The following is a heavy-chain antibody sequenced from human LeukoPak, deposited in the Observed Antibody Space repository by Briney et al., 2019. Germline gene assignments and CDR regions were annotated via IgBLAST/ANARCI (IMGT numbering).Heavy chain of an antibody. CDR2: ISSSSSTI. Sequence: PGGSLRLSCAASGFTFSSSWMCWVRQAPGKGLEWVSYISSSSSTIYYADSVKGRFTISRDNAKNSLFLQMNSLRAEDTAVYYCARALKAVAGTSYFYYMDVWGKGTTVTVSS. D-gene: IGHD6-19*01. J-gene: IGHJ6*03. CDR3: ARALKAVAGTSYFYYMDV. CDR1: GFTFSSSW. V-gene: IGHV3-48*04.